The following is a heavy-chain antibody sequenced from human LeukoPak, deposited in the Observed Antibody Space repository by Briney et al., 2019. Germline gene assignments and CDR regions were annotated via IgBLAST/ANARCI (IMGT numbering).Heavy chain of an antibody. CDR2: FDPEDGET. Sequence: GASVKVSCKVSGYTLTELSMHWVRQAPGKGLEWMGGFDPEDGETIYAQKFQGTVTMTEDTSTDTAYMELSSLRSEDTAVYYCATFPKNYYDSSGYYTPLYFDYWGQGTLVTVSS. CDR1: GYTLTELS. J-gene: IGHJ4*02. D-gene: IGHD3-22*01. CDR3: ATFPKNYYDSSGYYTPLYFDY. V-gene: IGHV1-24*01.